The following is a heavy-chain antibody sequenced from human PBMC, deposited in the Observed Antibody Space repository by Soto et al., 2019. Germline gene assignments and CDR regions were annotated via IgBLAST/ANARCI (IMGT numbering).Heavy chain of an antibody. J-gene: IGHJ4*02. CDR1: GGTFSSYT. CDR2: IIPILGIA. D-gene: IGHD3-22*01. V-gene: IGHV1-69*04. CDR3: ERDPGNYYDSSGYYD. Sequence: SVKVSCKASGGTFSSYTISWVRQAPGQGLEWMGRIIPILGIANYAQKFQGRVTITADKSTSTAYMELSSLRSEDTAVYYCERDPGNYYDSSGYYDWGQGTLVTVSS.